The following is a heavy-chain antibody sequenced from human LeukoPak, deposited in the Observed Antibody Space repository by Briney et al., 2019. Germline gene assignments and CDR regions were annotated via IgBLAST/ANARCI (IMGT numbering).Heavy chain of an antibody. CDR3: ARRGFDMYYFDY. Sequence: GASVKVSCKASGGTFSSYAISWVRQAPGQGLEWMGGIIPIFGTTNYAQKFQGRVTITADESTNTVYMELSSLRSEDTAVYYCARRGFDMYYFDYWGQGTLVTVSS. CDR1: GGTFSSYA. CDR2: IIPIFGTT. D-gene: IGHD3-10*01. V-gene: IGHV1-69*13. J-gene: IGHJ4*02.